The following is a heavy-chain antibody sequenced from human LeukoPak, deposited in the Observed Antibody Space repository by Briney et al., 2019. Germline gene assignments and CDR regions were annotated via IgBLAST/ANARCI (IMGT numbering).Heavy chain of an antibody. V-gene: IGHV1-46*01. CDR2: INPSGGST. CDR1: GYTFTSYY. Sequence: ASVKVSCKASGYTFTSYYMHWVRQAPGQGLEWMGIINPSGGSTSYAQKFQGRVTMTRDTSTSTVYMELSSLRSEDTAEYYCARDLELTGTENYWGQGTLVTVSS. CDR3: ARDLELTGTENY. D-gene: IGHD1-7*01. J-gene: IGHJ4*02.